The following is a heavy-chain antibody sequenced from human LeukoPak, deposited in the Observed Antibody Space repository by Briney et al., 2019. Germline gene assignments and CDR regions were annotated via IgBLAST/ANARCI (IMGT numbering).Heavy chain of an antibody. CDR2: ITGSASST. J-gene: IGHJ4*02. CDR3: AKNRRVDYYDSSGYYSCFDY. Sequence: GGSLRLSCAASGFTFSTYSMNWVRQAPGKGLEWVSAITGSASSTYYADSVKGRFAISRDNSKNTLYLQMNSLRAEDTAVYYCAKNRRVDYYDSSGYYSCFDYWGQGTLVTVSS. D-gene: IGHD3-22*01. V-gene: IGHV3-23*01. CDR1: GFTFSTYS.